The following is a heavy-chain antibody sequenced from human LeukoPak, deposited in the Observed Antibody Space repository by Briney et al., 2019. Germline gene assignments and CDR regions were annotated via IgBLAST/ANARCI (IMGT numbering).Heavy chain of an antibody. CDR3: ATSGWYQTGVY. V-gene: IGHV4-39*07. J-gene: IGHJ4*02. D-gene: IGHD6-13*01. CDR1: GGCISSTNYY. Sequence: SETLSLTCTVSGGCISSTNYYWGWIRQPPGKGLEWIGSIYYSGSTYYNPSLKSRVTISVDTSKNQFSLKVTSLTAADTAVYYCATSGWYQTGVYWGQGTLVTVSS. CDR2: IYYSGST.